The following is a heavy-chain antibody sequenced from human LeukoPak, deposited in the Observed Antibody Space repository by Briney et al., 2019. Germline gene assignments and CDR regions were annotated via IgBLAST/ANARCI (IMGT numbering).Heavy chain of an antibody. CDR3: ARDPYDYVWGSYRYTFNWCDP. D-gene: IGHD3-16*02. J-gene: IGHJ5*02. CDR2: INTNTGNP. CDR1: GYTFSSYA. V-gene: IGHV7-4-1*02. Sequence: ASVKASCKASGYTFSSYAMNWVRQAPGQGLEWMGWINTNTGNPTYAQGFTGRFVFSLDTSVGTAYLQFSSLKAEDTAVYYCARDPYDYVWGSYRYTFNWCDPWGQGTLVTVSS.